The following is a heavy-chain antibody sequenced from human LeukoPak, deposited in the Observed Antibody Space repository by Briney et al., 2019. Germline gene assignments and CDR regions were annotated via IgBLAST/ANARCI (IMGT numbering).Heavy chain of an antibody. V-gene: IGHV3-23*01. CDR2: ISGSGGST. D-gene: IGHD4-17*01. CDR3: ARVGDYGDYHFDY. Sequence: GGSLRLSCAASGFTFSSYGMSWVRQAPGKGLEWVSAISGSGGSTYYADSVKGRFTISRDNSKNTLYLQMNSLRAEDTAVYYCARVGDYGDYHFDYWGQGTLVTVSS. J-gene: IGHJ4*02. CDR1: GFTFSSYG.